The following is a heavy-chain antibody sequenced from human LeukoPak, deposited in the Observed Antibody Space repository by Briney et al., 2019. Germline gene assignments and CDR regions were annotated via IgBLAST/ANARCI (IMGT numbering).Heavy chain of an antibody. CDR3: ARPRGCGSSRCNNFDY. J-gene: IGHJ4*02. Sequence: GGSLRLSCAVSGFTFSGFSMSWVRQAPGKGLEWVAIMNEYGSGIFYVDSVKGRFTISRDNAKNSLYLQMNNLRAEDTAVYYCARPRGCGSSRCNNFDYWGQGTLVTVSS. CDR2: MNEYGSGI. CDR1: GFTFSGFS. D-gene: IGHD2-2*01. V-gene: IGHV3-7*01.